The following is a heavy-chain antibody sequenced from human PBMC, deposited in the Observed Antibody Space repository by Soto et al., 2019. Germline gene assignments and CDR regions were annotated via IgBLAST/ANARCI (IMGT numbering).Heavy chain of an antibody. V-gene: IGHV1-69*12. CDR2: IIPIYGTT. CDR1: GGTFTSHA. CDR3: ARPSGSSLENNFYYAVDV. D-gene: IGHD1-26*01. Sequence: QVQLVQSGAEVKKPGSSVKVSCKTSGGTFTSHAVSWVRQAPGHGLEWMGGIIPIYGTTNYPVKFQGRVTITADESSGTAYLELTGLRAEDTAVYYCARPSGSSLENNFYYAVDVGGQGTTVTVSS. J-gene: IGHJ6*02.